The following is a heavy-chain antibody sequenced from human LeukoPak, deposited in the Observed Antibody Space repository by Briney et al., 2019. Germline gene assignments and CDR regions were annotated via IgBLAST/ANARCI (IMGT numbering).Heavy chain of an antibody. D-gene: IGHD6-19*01. CDR2: ISGSGGST. J-gene: IGHJ4*02. Sequence: GGSLRLSCAASGFTFSRYGMSWVRQAPGKGLEWVSGISGSGGSTYYADSVRGRFTISRENSKNTLYMQISSLRAEDTAVYYCAKDHLPGIVVADRHYWGQGTLVTVSS. CDR3: AKDHLPGIVVADRHY. V-gene: IGHV3-23*01. CDR1: GFTFSRYG.